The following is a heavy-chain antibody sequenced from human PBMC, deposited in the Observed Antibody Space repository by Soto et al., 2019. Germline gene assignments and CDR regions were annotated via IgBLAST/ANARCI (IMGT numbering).Heavy chain of an antibody. J-gene: IGHJ6*02. CDR1: GGSISSGDYY. Sequence: SETLSLTCTVSGGSISSGDYYWSWIRQPPGKGLEWIGYIYYSGSTYYNPSLKSRVTISVDTSKNQFSLKLSSVTAADAAVYYCARGRDYDILTGYGSSLGMDVWGQGTTVTVSS. D-gene: IGHD3-9*01. CDR2: IYYSGST. CDR3: ARGRDYDILTGYGSSLGMDV. V-gene: IGHV4-30-4*01.